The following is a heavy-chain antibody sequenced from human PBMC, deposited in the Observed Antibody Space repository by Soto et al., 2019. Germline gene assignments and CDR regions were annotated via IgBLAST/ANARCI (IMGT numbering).Heavy chain of an antibody. CDR3: ARTSAAGKYYYGMDV. CDR2: IYPGDSDT. Sequence: GESLKLSCTASGYTFTHYWIGWVRQMPGKGLEWMGIIYPGDSDTRYSPSFQGQVTISADKSISTAYLQWSSLKASDTAMYYCARTSAAGKYYYGMDVWGQGTTVTVSS. J-gene: IGHJ6*02. V-gene: IGHV5-51*01. D-gene: IGHD6-13*01. CDR1: GYTFTHYW.